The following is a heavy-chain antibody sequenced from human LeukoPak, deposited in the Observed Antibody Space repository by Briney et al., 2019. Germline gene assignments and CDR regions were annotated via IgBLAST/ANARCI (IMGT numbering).Heavy chain of an antibody. J-gene: IGHJ4*02. Sequence: GLSLRLSCAASGFTFSSYSMNWVRQAPGKGLEWVSSISSSSSYIYYADSVKDRFTISRDNAKNSLYLQMNSLRAEDTAVYYCARGIVGATSPGYWGQGTLVTVSS. CDR2: ISSSSSYI. V-gene: IGHV3-21*01. CDR1: GFTFSSYS. CDR3: ARGIVGATSPGY. D-gene: IGHD1-26*01.